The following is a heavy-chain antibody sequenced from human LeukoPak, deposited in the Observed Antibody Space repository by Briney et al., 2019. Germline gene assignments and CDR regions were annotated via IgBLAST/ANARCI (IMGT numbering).Heavy chain of an antibody. D-gene: IGHD1-1*01. J-gene: IGHJ4*02. CDR2: ISSSSSYT. V-gene: IGHV3-11*06. CDR1: GFTFTDYN. Sequence: GGSLRLSCAASGFTFTDYNMSWVRQAPGEGLEWVSYISSSSSYTNYADSVKGRFTISRDNAKNSLYLQMNSLRAEDTAVYYCARDEGTGTTDYWGQGTLVSVSS. CDR3: ARDEGTGTTDY.